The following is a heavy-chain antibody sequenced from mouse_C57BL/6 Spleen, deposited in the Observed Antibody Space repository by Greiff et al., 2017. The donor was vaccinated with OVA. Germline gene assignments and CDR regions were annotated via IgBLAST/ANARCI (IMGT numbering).Heavy chain of an antibody. J-gene: IGHJ3*01. V-gene: IGHV1-15*01. CDR3: TRNSYDYDGDGFAY. CDR2: IDPETGGT. Sequence: QVQLQQSGAELVRPGASVTLSCKASGYTFTDYEMHWVKQTPVHGLEWIGAIDPETGGTAYNQKFKGKAILTADKSSSTAYMELRSLTSEDSAVYYCTRNSYDYDGDGFAYWGQGTLVTVSA. CDR1: GYTFTDYE. D-gene: IGHD2-4*01.